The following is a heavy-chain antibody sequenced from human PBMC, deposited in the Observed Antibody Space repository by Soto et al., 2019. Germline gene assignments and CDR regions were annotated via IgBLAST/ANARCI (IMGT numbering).Heavy chain of an antibody. CDR2: IIPIFGTA. J-gene: IGHJ6*02. V-gene: IGHV1-69*01. Sequence: QVQLVQSGAEVKKPGSSVKVSCKASGGTFSSYAISWVRQAPGQGLEWMGGIIPIFGTANYAQKFQARVTITADESTSTAYMELSSLRSEDTAVYYCARVWDYSGSYYYYYGMDVWGQGTTVTVSS. D-gene: IGHD1-26*01. CDR3: ARVWDYSGSYYYYYGMDV. CDR1: GGTFSSYA.